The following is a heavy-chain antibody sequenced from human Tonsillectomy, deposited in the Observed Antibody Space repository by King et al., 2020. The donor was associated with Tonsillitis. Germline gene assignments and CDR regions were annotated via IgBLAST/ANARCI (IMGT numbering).Heavy chain of an antibody. CDR3: ARVVRVATIVDYFDY. D-gene: IGHD5-12*01. CDR1: GFTFSNYV. J-gene: IGHJ4*02. V-gene: IGHV3-30-3*01. Sequence: QVQLVESGGGVVQPGRSLRLSCAASGFTFSNYVIHWFRTAPGKGLEWVAVISYDGSNKYYDDSVKGRFTISRDNSKNTLYLQMNSLRPEDTAVYYCARVVRVATIVDYFDYWGQGTLVTVSS. CDR2: ISYDGSNK.